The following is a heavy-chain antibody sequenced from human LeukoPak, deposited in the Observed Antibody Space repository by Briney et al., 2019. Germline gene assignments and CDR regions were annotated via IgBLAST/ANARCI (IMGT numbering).Heavy chain of an antibody. V-gene: IGHV4-4*08. J-gene: IGHJ2*01. CDR1: GGSIFSYY. Sequence: SETLSLTCTVSGGSIFSYYWNWIRQSPGKGLEWVGYIYANGITTYNPSLRSRGSISIDTSRNQFSLRLTSVTAADTATYYCARRAYYDSSGYKPTAGYFDLWPRGTLVTVSS. CDR2: IYANGIT. D-gene: IGHD3-22*01. CDR3: ARRAYYDSSGYKPTAGYFDL.